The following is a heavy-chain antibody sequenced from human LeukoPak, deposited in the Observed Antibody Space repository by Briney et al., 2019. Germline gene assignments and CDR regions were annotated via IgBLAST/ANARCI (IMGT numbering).Heavy chain of an antibody. J-gene: IGHJ5*02. D-gene: IGHD3/OR15-3a*01. V-gene: IGHV3-53*01. CDR2: IYNDGGT. CDR1: GFTVSSNY. CDR3: ARVDGDYSGTGYGFDP. Sequence: GGSLRLSCAASGFTVSSNYMSWVRQGPGKGLEWVALIYNDGGTHYTDSVKGRFTISRDNSKNTLYLQMNSLRAEDTAVYYCARVDGDYSGTGYGFDPWGQGTLVTVSS.